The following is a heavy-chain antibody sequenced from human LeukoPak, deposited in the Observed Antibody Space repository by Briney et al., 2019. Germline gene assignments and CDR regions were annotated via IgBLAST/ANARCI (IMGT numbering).Heavy chain of an antibody. CDR1: GFIFSSYG. Sequence: PGGSLRLFCAASGFIFSSYGMHWVRQAPGKGLEWVAVIWYDGSNKYYADSVRGRFTISRDNSKNTLYLQMNSLRDEDTAVYNCAREASMYSSSWYGIDYWGQGTLVTVSS. CDR3: AREASMYSSSWYGIDY. D-gene: IGHD6-13*01. CDR2: IWYDGSNK. V-gene: IGHV3-33*01. J-gene: IGHJ4*02.